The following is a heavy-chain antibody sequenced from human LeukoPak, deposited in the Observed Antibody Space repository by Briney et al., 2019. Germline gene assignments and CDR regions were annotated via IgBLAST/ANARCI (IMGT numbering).Heavy chain of an antibody. CDR3: ARVWNRPRYWYFHL. CDR1: GYTFTSYY. V-gene: IGHV1-2*06. D-gene: IGHD1-1*01. Sequence: ASVKVSCKTSGYTFTSYYVHWVRQAPGQGLGCMGRINPNTGDTNYVQRFQGRVAMTRDTSINTAYMELSRLKSDDTAIYYCARVWNRPRYWYFHLWGRGTLVTVSS. CDR2: INPNTGDT. J-gene: IGHJ2*01.